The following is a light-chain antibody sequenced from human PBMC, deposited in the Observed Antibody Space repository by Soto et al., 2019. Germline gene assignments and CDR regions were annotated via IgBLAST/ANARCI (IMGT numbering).Light chain of an antibody. CDR2: DVS. J-gene: IGLJ1*01. Sequence: QSVLTQPASVSGSPGQSITISCTGTSSDVGGYNYVSWYQQRPGKVPRLMIYDVSNRPSGVSNRFSGSKSGNTASLTISGLQAEDEADYYCTSNTSSDTYVFGTGTNVTVL. CDR1: SSDVGGYNY. V-gene: IGLV2-14*01. CDR3: TSNTSSDTYV.